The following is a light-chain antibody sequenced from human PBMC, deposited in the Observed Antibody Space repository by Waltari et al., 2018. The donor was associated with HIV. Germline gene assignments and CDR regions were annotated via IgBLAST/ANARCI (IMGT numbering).Light chain of an antibody. CDR1: RSNIGSNT. CDR3: AAWDDSLNGWV. V-gene: IGLV1-44*01. J-gene: IGLJ3*02. Sequence: SVLTQPPSASATPGQRVTIPCSGTRSNIGSNTVSWYQQLPGTAPKLFIYSNTPPPSGVHDRFSGSKSGTSASLASSGLQSEDEADYYCAAWDDSLNGWVFGGGTKLTVV. CDR2: SNT.